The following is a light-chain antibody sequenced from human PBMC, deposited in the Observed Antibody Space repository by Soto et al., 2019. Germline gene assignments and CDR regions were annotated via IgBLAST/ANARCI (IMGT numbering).Light chain of an antibody. Sequence: QSALTQPASVSGSPGQSITISCTGTNSDVGGYNYVSWYQQYPGEAPKLMIYDVINRLSGVSNRFSGSKSGNTASLTISGLQAEDEADYYCGSYRTNSPYVFGTGTKLTVL. J-gene: IGLJ1*01. CDR1: NSDVGGYNY. CDR3: GSYRTNSPYV. V-gene: IGLV2-14*01. CDR2: DVI.